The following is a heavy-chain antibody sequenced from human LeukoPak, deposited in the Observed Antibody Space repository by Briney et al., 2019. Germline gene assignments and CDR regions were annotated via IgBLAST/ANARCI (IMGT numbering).Heavy chain of an antibody. CDR1: GFTFSSYS. J-gene: IGHJ6*03. CDR3: ARVAPTYEGMVHYYYYYMDV. Sequence: QAGGSLRLSCAASGFTFSSYSMNWVRQAPGKRLEWIAYISSYTITYYADFVKGRFTISRDNAKKSLDLQMNSLRAEDTAVYYCARVAPTYEGMVHYYYYYMDVWGKGTTVTISS. D-gene: IGHD3-10*01. CDR2: ISSYTIT. V-gene: IGHV3-48*01.